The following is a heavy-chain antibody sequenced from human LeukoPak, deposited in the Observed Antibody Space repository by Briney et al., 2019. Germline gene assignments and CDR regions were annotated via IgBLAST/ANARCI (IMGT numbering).Heavy chain of an antibody. CDR3: ARLIEAAGIDF. J-gene: IGHJ4*02. CDR1: GFTFSSHW. Sequence: GGSLRLSCVASGFTFSSHWMSGVRQAPGKGLEWVANIKQDGSAKYYVDSVKGRFTISRDNAKNSLYLQMNSLRVEETAVYYCARLIEAAGIDFWGQGTLVTVSS. V-gene: IGHV3-7*01. D-gene: IGHD5-12*01. CDR2: IKQDGSAK.